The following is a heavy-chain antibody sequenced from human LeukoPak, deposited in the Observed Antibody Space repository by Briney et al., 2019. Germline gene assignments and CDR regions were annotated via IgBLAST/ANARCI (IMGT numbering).Heavy chain of an antibody. V-gene: IGHV3-53*01. J-gene: IGHJ6*02. CDR2: IYSGGGT. CDR1: GFTVSSNY. CDR3: ARGNSNYGYYGMDV. D-gene: IGHD4-11*01. Sequence: GGSLRLSCAASGFTVSSNYMSWVRQAPGKGLEWVSVIYSGGGTYYADSVKGRFTISRDNSKNTLYLQMNSLRAEDTAVYYCARGNSNYGYYGMDVWGQGTTVTVSS.